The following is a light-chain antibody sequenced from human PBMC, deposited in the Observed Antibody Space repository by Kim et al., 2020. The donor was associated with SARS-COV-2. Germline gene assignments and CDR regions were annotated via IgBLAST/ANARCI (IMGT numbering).Light chain of an antibody. CDR3: QKYNTAPWT. CDR2: AAS. V-gene: IGKV1-27*01. Sequence: ASVGDRVTSTCRASQDIANSLAWYQQKPGTVPKLLIYAASTLQSGVPSRFRGGGSGTEFTLTIGSLQTEDGATYYCQKYNTAPWTFGPGTKVDIK. J-gene: IGKJ1*01. CDR1: QDIANS.